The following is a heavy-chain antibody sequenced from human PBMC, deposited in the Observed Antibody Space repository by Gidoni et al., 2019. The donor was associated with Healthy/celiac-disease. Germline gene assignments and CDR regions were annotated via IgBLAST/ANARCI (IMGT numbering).Heavy chain of an antibody. V-gene: IGHV1-69*06. J-gene: IGHJ4*02. Sequence: QVQLVQSGAEVKKPGSSVTVSCKASGGTFSSYAISWVRQAPGQGVEWMGGIIPILGTANYAQKFQGRGTITADKSTSTAYMELSSLRSEDTAVYYCARGGGYQYFDYWGQGTLVTVSS. CDR3: ARGGGYQYFDY. CDR1: GGTFSSYA. CDR2: IIPILGTA. D-gene: IGHD5-12*01.